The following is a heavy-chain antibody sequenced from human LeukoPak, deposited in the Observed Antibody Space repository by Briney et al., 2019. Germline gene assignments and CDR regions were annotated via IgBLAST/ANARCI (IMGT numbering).Heavy chain of an antibody. CDR2: IYYSGST. J-gene: IGHJ4*02. CDR3: ARDRNYGSGSNTESLDY. D-gene: IGHD3-10*01. Sequence: SETLSLTRTVSGGSISSGDYYWSWIRQPPGKGLEWIGYIYYSGSTYYNPSLKSRVTISVDTSKNQFSLKLSSVTAADTAVYYCARDRNYGSGSNTESLDYWGQGTLVTVSS. CDR1: GGSISSGDYY. V-gene: IGHV4-30-4*01.